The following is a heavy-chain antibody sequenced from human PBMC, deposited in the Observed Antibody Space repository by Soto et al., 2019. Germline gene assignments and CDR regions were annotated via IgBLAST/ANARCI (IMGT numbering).Heavy chain of an antibody. CDR1: GNTLPKYG. J-gene: IGHJ4*02. CDR3: ASATSIAVAGKET. Sequence: GHPGGEGKRRGPSLKSSCKVPGNTLPKYGISGVRKAPGQGLEWLGWISFYNGHTNYALKFQDRITFTTDTSTSTASMELRSLTSDDTAVYYCASATSIAVAGKETWGQGTLVTVSS. D-gene: IGHD6-19*01. V-gene: IGHV1-18*01. CDR2: ISFYNGHT.